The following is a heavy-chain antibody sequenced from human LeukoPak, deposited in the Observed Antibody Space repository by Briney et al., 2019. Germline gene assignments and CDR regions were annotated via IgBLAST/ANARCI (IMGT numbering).Heavy chain of an antibody. J-gene: IGHJ4*02. Sequence: PSETLSLTCTVSGGSISSSYSYWGWIRQPPGKGLEWIGNIYYSGSTYYSPSLTSRVTVSVDTSENQFSLKLSSVTAADTAVYYCARGKRGDSSGWYMGPYYFDYWGQGTLVTVSS. CDR2: IYYSGST. CDR3: ARGKRGDSSGWYMGPYYFDY. D-gene: IGHD6-19*01. CDR1: GGSISSSYSY. V-gene: IGHV4-39*07.